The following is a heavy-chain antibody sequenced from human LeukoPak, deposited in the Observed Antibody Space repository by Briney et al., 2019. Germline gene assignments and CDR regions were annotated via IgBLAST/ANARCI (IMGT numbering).Heavy chain of an antibody. CDR2: INHSGST. CDR3: ARARRSGSLYYMDV. V-gene: IGHV4-34*01. D-gene: IGHD3-10*01. CDR1: GGSFSGYY. Sequence: SETLSLTCAVYGGSFSGYYWSWIRQPPGKGLEWIGEINHSGSTNYNPSLKSRVTISVDTSKNQFSLKPSSVTAADTAVYYCARARRSGSLYYMDVWGKGTTVTVSS. J-gene: IGHJ6*03.